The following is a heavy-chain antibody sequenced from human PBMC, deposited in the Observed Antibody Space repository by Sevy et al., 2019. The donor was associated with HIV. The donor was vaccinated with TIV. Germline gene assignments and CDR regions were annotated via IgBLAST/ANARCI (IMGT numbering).Heavy chain of an antibody. J-gene: IGHJ4*02. D-gene: IGHD3-22*01. CDR1: GYTLTKLS. CDR2: FDPEDGET. V-gene: IGHV1-24*01. Sequence: ASVKVSCKVSGYTLTKLSMHWVRQAPGKGLEWMGTFDPEDGETIYPQKFQGRVTMTEDTSTDTAYMELSSLRSEDTAVYYCATTKDYYENSGDPFDYWGRRTLVTDSS. CDR3: ATTKDYYENSGDPFDY.